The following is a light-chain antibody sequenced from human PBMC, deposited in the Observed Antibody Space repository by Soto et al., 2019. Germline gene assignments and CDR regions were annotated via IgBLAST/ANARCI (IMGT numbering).Light chain of an antibody. CDR2: DAS. J-gene: IGKJ5*01. CDR3: QQYNSYPIT. Sequence: DIQMTQSPSTPSASVGDRLTIPCRASQSISSWLAWYQQKPGKAPKLLIYDASNLESGVPSRFSGSGSGTEFTLTISSLQPDDFATYYCQQYNSYPITFGQGTRLEI. CDR1: QSISSW. V-gene: IGKV1-5*01.